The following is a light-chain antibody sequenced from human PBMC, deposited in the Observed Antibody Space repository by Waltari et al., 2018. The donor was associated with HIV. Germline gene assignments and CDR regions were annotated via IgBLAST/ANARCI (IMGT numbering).Light chain of an antibody. J-gene: IGLJ3*02. V-gene: IGLV3-21*02. CDR3: QVWDESTDHWV. CDR1: NIGSER. CDR2: DSK. Sequence: SYVLSQSPSVSVAPGQTARITCGGDNIGSERVHWYQQRPGQAPQVVVHDSKDRPSGISGRFSGANSGSTATLTITRAAAGDEAEYFCQVWDESTDHWVFGGGTKLTVL.